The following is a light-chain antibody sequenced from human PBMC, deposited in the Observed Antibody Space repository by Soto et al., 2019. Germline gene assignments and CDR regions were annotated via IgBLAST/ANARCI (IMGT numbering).Light chain of an antibody. Sequence: QSALTQPASVSGSPGQSITISCSGTISEFIVYNYDSWYQQHPGKDPKLMLYGVNKRPSGVSNRVSGSKSGDTASLTISGLQAEDEADYYCSSHTLSSALQVFGSGTKLTVL. CDR3: SSHTLSSALQV. J-gene: IGLJ1*01. CDR1: ISEFIVYNY. V-gene: IGLV2-14*01. CDR2: GVN.